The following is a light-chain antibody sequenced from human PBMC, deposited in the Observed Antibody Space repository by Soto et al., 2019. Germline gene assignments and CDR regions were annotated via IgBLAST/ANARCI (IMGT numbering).Light chain of an antibody. CDR1: QSVSSSY. Sequence: EIVLTQSPRTLSLSPGERATLSCRASQSVSSSYLAWYQQKPGQAPRLLIYGASSRATGIPDRFSGSGSGTDFTLTISRLEPEDCAVYYCQQYGSSAWTFGQGTKVQIK. CDR2: GAS. CDR3: QQYGSSAWT. J-gene: IGKJ1*01. V-gene: IGKV3-20*01.